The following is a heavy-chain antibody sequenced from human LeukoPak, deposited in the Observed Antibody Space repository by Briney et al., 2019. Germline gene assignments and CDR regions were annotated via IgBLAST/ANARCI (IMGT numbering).Heavy chain of an antibody. V-gene: IGHV3-33*06. Sequence: GGSLTVTCAASGFTFSRYAMHWVRQAPGKGLDWVAVIWSDGSNRHYADSVKGRFTISRDNSKNTLYLQMNSLRADDTAVYYCAKDIAGAGTSLDYRGQGTLVSVSS. CDR2: IWSDGSNR. CDR3: AKDIAGAGTSLDY. CDR1: GFTFSRYA. D-gene: IGHD6-13*01. J-gene: IGHJ4*02.